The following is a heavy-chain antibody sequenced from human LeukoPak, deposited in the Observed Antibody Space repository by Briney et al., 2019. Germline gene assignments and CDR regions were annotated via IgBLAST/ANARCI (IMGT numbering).Heavy chain of an antibody. CDR1: GFTFSSYE. Sequence: PGGSLRLSCAASGFTFSSYEMNWVRQAPGMGLVWVSHITSGGGTIYYADSVKGRFTISRDNAKRSLYLQMNSLRAEDTAVYYCARRDSESRYYFDYWGQGTLVTVSS. CDR2: ITSGGGTI. J-gene: IGHJ4*02. D-gene: IGHD4-11*01. CDR3: ARRDSESRYYFDY. V-gene: IGHV3-48*03.